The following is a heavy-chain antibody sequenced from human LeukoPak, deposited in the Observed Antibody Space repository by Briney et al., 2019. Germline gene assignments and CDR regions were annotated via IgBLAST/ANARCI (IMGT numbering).Heavy chain of an antibody. CDR1: GFTFSSYE. D-gene: IGHD6-19*01. J-gene: IGHJ4*02. CDR3: ARRSGIAVAGAFDY. CDR2: ISSSGSTI. Sequence: GGSLRLSCAASGFTFSSYEMNWVRQAPGKGLEWVSYISSSGSTIYYADSVKGQFTISRDNAKNSLYLQMNSLRAEDTAVYYCARRSGIAVAGAFDYWGQGTLVTVSS. V-gene: IGHV3-48*03.